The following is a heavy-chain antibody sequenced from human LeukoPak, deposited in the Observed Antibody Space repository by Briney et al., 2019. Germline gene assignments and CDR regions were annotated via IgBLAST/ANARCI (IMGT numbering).Heavy chain of an antibody. D-gene: IGHD3-10*01. J-gene: IGHJ4*02. CDR2: IYYSGST. V-gene: IGHV4-59*01. CDR1: GGSISSYY. Sequence: PSETLSLTCTVSGGSISSYYWSWIRQPPRKGLEWIGYIYYSGSTNYNPSLKSRVTISVDTSKNQFSLKLSSVTAADTAVYYCARRYYGSGSYPFDYWGQGTLVTVSS. CDR3: ARRYYGSGSYPFDY.